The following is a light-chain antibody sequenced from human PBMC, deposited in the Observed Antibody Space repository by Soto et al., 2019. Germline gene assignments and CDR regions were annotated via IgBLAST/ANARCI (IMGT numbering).Light chain of an antibody. CDR1: QSIGVW. V-gene: IGKV1-5*03. CDR2: KTS. J-gene: IGKJ1*01. Sequence: DIQMTQSPSTLSASVGDRVTITCRASQSIGVWLAWYQQKLGTAPKLLIYKTSTLDSGVPLRFSGSGSGTEFTLTISSLQPDDFATYYCQQYINYFRTFGQGTKVDIK. CDR3: QQYINYFRT.